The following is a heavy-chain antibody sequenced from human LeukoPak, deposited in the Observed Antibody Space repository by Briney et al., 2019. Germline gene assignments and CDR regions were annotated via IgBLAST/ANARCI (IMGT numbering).Heavy chain of an antibody. D-gene: IGHD6-13*01. CDR2: IIPILNIA. CDR1: GGTFNRHA. J-gene: IGHJ4*02. Sequence: SVRVSCKASGGTFNRHAFSWVRQAPGQGLEWMGRIIPILNIANSAQKFQDRVTITADKSTSTAYMELSSLRSEDTAVYYCARESLSGGIAAADPFDYWGQGTLVTVSS. CDR3: ARESLSGGIAAADPFDY. V-gene: IGHV1-69*04.